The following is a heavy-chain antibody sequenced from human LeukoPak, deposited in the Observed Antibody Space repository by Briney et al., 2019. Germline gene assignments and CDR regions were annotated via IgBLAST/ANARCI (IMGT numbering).Heavy chain of an antibody. J-gene: IGHJ4*02. D-gene: IGHD5-24*01. CDR3: ARAIDGYNFLSSRQLDY. CDR1: GFTFSSYA. CDR2: ISYDGSNK. Sequence: PGGSLRLSCVASGFTFSSYAMHWVRQAPGKGLEWVAVISYDGSNKYYADSVKGRFTISRDNSKNTVYLQMNSLRPEDTAVYYCARAIDGYNFLSSRQLDYWGQGTLVTVSS. V-gene: IGHV3-30-3*01.